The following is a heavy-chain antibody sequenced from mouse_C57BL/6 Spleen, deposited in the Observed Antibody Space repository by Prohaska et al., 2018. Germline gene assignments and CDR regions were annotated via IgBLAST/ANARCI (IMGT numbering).Heavy chain of an antibody. CDR1: GFTFSNYW. J-gene: IGHJ2*02. V-gene: IGHV6-3*01. Sequence: EVKLEESGGGLVQPGGSMKLSCVATGFTFSNYWMNWVRQSPEKGLEWVAQIRLKSYNYATHYAESVKGRFTISRDDSKSSVYLHTIHIRPAATRINYSTAPSMSSLCWGEVRSPALSS. CDR3: TAPSMSSLC. D-gene: IGHD2-3*01. CDR2: IRLKSYNYAT.